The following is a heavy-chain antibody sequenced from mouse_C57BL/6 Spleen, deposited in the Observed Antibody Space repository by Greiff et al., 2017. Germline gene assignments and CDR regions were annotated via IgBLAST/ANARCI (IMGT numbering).Heavy chain of an antibody. D-gene: IGHD4-1*01. V-gene: IGHV7-3*01. Sequence: DVMLVESGGGLVQPGGSLSLSCAASGFTFTAYYMSWVRQPPGTALEWLGFIRNKANGYTTEYSASVKGRFTISRDNSQSILYLQMNALRAEDSATYYCARPNWYGYFDVWGTGTTVTVSS. CDR2: IRNKANGYTT. CDR1: GFTFTAYY. CDR3: ARPNWYGYFDV. J-gene: IGHJ1*03.